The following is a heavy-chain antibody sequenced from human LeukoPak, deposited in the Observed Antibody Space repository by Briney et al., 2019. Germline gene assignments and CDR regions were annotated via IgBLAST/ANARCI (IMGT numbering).Heavy chain of an antibody. V-gene: IGHV4-59*01. CDR2: IYYSRST. CDR3: ARAGAVAGKIDY. CDR1: GGSISSYY. J-gene: IGHJ4*02. Sequence: SETLSLTCTVSGGSISSYYWSWIRQPPGKGMEWIGYIYYSRSTNYNPPLKSRVTISVDTSKNQCSLKLSSVTAADTAVYYCARAGAVAGKIDYWGQGTLVTVSS. D-gene: IGHD6-19*01.